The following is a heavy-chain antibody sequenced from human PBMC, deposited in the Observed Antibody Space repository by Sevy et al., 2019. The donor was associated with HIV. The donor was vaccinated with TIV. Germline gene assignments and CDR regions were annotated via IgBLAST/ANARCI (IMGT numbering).Heavy chain of an antibody. CDR2: IYSGGST. Sequence: GGSLRLSCAASGFTVSSNYMSWVRQAPGKGLEWVSVIYSGGSTYYADSVKGRFTISRDNSKKTLYLQRNSLGAEETAVYYCARDGRMDYYYDSSGYQFYYYYGMDVWGQGTTVTVSS. CDR1: GFTVSSNY. J-gene: IGHJ6*02. D-gene: IGHD3-22*01. V-gene: IGHV3-66*01. CDR3: ARDGRMDYYYDSSGYQFYYYYGMDV.